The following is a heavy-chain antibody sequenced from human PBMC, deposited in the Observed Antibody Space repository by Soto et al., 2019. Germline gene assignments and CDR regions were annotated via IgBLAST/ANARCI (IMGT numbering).Heavy chain of an antibody. V-gene: IGHV3-73*01. Sequence: HPGWSLSLSCAASGFTFSGSAMHWVRQAAGKGLEWVSRIRSKANSHATAHAASVKGRLTISRDDSKRTAYPQINNMTTEDTAVYYSNRQFSSTPLDWFDRCGQGTLVTVS. CDR2: IRSKANSHAT. J-gene: IGHJ5*02. CDR1: GFTFSGSA. CDR3: NRQFSSTPLDWFDR.